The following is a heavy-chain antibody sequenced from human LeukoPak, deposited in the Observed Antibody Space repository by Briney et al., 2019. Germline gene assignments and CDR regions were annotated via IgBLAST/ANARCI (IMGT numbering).Heavy chain of an antibody. Sequence: GKSLRLSCAASEFTCNNYGMHWVRQAPGKGLEWVAVKSYDGRNKHYPDSVKGRFTISRDISTDTLWLQMDSLRTEDTAVYYCAKGPLRGTAAAIDYWGQGTLVTVSS. CDR2: KSYDGRNK. J-gene: IGHJ4*02. V-gene: IGHV3-30*18. D-gene: IGHD2-2*01. CDR3: AKGPLRGTAAAIDY. CDR1: EFTCNNYG.